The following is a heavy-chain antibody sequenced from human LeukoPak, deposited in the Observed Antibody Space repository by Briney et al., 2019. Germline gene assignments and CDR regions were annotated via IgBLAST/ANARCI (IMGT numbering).Heavy chain of an antibody. Sequence: GGSLRLSCAASGFTFSSYSMNWVRQAPGKGLEWISYISSSSSTIYYADSVKGRFTISRDNAKNSLYLQMNSLRAEDTAVYYCARLGYCSSTSCRGPSFDYWGQGTLVTVSS. CDR2: ISSSSSTI. CDR3: ARLGYCSSTSCRGPSFDY. V-gene: IGHV3-48*01. D-gene: IGHD2-2*01. J-gene: IGHJ4*02. CDR1: GFTFSSYS.